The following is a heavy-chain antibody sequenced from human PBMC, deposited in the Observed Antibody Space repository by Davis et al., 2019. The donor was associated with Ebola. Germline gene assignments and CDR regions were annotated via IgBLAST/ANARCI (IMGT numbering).Heavy chain of an antibody. CDR3: ARDLRRGGYNPPLLGY. D-gene: IGHD5-24*01. V-gene: IGHV1-18*01. Sequence: ASSVNVSCKASGYTFTSYLISWVRQAPGQGLEWMGWISAYNGNTNYAQKLQGRVTMTTDTSTSTAYMELRSLRSDDTAVYYCARDLRRGGYNPPLLGYWGQGTLVTVSS. CDR1: GYTFTSYL. CDR2: ISAYNGNT. J-gene: IGHJ4*02.